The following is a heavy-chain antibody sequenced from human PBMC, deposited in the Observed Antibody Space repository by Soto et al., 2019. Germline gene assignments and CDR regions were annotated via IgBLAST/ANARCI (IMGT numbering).Heavy chain of an antibody. CDR3: ARAGYCSGGSCYPGWFAP. V-gene: IGHV1-3*01. Sequence: ASVKVSCKASGYTFTSYAMHWVRQAPGQRLEWMGWINAGNGNTKYSQKFQGRVTITRDTSASTAYMELSSLRSEDTAVYYCARAGYCSGGSCYPGWFAPWGQGTLVTVYS. D-gene: IGHD2-15*01. CDR1: GYTFTSYA. CDR2: INAGNGNT. J-gene: IGHJ5*02.